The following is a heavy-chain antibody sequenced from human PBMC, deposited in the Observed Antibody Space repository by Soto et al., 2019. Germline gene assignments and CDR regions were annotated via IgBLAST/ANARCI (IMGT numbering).Heavy chain of an antibody. J-gene: IGHJ4*02. D-gene: IGHD2-8*02. V-gene: IGHV1-3*01. Sequence: QVLLVQSGAEVKKPGASVQISCKASGYTFTTFDIHWVRQAPGQRLEWMGYINANNGNAKYSQRFQGRATFTRDTSATTGYMDLSSLISEDTALYYCVVGRGWWAFYHWGQGTLVTVSS. CDR1: GYTFTTFD. CDR3: VVGRGWWAFYH. CDR2: INANNGNA.